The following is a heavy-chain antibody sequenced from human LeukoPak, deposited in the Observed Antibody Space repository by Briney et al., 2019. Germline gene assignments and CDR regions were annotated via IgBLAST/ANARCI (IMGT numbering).Heavy chain of an antibody. D-gene: IGHD3-3*01. Sequence: GGSPRLSCAAPGFTLSSYSMNWVRPAPGKGLEWVSYISSSSSTIYYADSVKGRFTISRDNAKNSLYLQMNSLRAEDTAVYYCARGRRFLEWLPDYWDQGTLVTVSS. CDR2: ISSSSSTI. CDR3: ARGRRFLEWLPDY. CDR1: GFTLSSYS. J-gene: IGHJ4*02. V-gene: IGHV3-48*04.